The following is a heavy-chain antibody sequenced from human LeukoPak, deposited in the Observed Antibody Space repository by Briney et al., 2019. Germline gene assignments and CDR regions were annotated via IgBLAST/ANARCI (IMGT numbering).Heavy chain of an antibody. D-gene: IGHD1-26*01. CDR2: IYSGGST. CDR1: GFTVSSNY. J-gene: IGHJ4*02. Sequence: PGGSLRLSCAASGFTVSSNYMSWVRQAPGKGLEWVSVIYSGGSTYYSDSVKGRFTISRDNSKNTLYLQMNSLRAEDTAVYYCASQSRWYSVFDYWGQGTLVTVSS. V-gene: IGHV3-66*04. CDR3: ASQSRWYSVFDY.